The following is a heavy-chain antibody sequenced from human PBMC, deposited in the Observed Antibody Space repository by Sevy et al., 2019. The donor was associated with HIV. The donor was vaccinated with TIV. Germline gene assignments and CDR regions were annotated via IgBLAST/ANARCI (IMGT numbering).Heavy chain of an antibody. D-gene: IGHD6-19*01. J-gene: IGHJ4*02. Sequence: GGSLRLSCAASGFTFSTYWMSWVRQAPGKGLEWVANIKQDGSDKNYMDSVKGRFTISRDNAKNSLCLQMSSLRAEDTAVYYCAALSSPMPNSGWYDFFDHWGQGTLVTVSS. CDR2: IKQDGSDK. CDR3: AALSSPMPNSGWYDFFDH. V-gene: IGHV3-7*01. CDR1: GFTFSTYW.